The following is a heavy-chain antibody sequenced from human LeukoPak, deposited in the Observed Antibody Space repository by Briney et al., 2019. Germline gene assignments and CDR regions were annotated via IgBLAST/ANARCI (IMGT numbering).Heavy chain of an antibody. CDR2: MNPNSGGT. V-gene: IGHV1-2*02. J-gene: IGHJ6*03. Sequence: ASVKVSCKASGYTFTSYDINWVRQATGQGLEWMGWMNPNSGGTNYAQKFQGRVTMTRDTSISTAYMELSRLRSDDTAVYYCARDPGSYYYYYYMDVWGKGTTVTVSS. CDR1: GYTFTSYD. D-gene: IGHD1-1*01. CDR3: ARDPGSYYYYYYMDV.